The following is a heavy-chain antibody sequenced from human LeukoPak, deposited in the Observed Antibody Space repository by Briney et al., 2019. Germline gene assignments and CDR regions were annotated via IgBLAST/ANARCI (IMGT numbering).Heavy chain of an antibody. J-gene: IGHJ3*02. CDR2: ISFDGRSP. CDR1: GFTFSSFG. Sequence: GGSLRLSCVASGFTFSSFGMHWVRQAPGKCLEGVALISFDGRSPYYADSVRGRFTISRDNSKDTVYLQMNSLRVEDTSVYYCAKEVYYFDTSGLYSFAFDIWGQGTMVTVPS. D-gene: IGHD3-22*01. V-gene: IGHV3-33*05. CDR3: AKEVYYFDTSGLYSFAFDI.